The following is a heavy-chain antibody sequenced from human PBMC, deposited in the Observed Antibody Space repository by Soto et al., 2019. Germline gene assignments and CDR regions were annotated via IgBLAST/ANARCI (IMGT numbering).Heavy chain of an antibody. CDR1: GGSFSSYA. D-gene: IGHD6-19*01. CDR2: IIPMFGTT. V-gene: IGHV1-69*12. Sequence: QVQLVQSGAEVKKPGSSVKVSCKASGGSFSSYAISWVRQAPGQGLEWMGGIIPMFGTTSHAQKFQGRVSITADQSTTTVYMELSSLRFKDTAVYYCGLRVAGDMYNWFDPWGQGTLVTVSS. CDR3: GLRVAGDMYNWFDP. J-gene: IGHJ5*02.